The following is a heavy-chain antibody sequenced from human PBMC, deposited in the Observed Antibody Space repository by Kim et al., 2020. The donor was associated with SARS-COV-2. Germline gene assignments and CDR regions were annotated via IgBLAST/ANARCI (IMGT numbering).Heavy chain of an antibody. CDR3: ARPGDYYDSSGYYYGDAFDI. Sequence: SETLSLTCTVSGGSISSSSYYWGWIRQPPGKGLEWIGSIYYSGSTYYNPSLKSRVTISVDTSKNQFSLKLSSVTAADTAVYYCARPGDYYDSSGYYYGDAFDIWGQGTMVTVSS. V-gene: IGHV4-39*01. D-gene: IGHD3-22*01. CDR2: IYYSGST. J-gene: IGHJ3*02. CDR1: GGSISSSSYY.